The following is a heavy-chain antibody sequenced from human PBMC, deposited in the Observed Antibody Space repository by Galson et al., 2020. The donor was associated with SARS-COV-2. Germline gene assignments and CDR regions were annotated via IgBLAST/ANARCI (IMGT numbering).Heavy chain of an antibody. Sequence: SETLSLTCTVSGDSISSSSYFWGWLRQSPGKGLEWIGTTYYNGDTYYNPSFTSRVTISMDTCKNQFSLRLSSVTAADTAMYFCARDTNSGRSWYLEYWGQGTRVTVSS. J-gene: IGHJ4*02. CDR2: TYYNGDT. V-gene: IGHV4-39*07. CDR3: ARDTNSGRSWYLEY. D-gene: IGHD1-26*01. CDR1: GDSISSSSYF.